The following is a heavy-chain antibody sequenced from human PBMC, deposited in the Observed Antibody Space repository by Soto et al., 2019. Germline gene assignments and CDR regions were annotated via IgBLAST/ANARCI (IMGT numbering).Heavy chain of an antibody. CDR3: ARQGPPPYSGSYYPLYYFDS. Sequence: PGGSLRLSCTASGFTFSSYGMHWVRQAPGKGLEWVAVIWYDGSNKYYADSVKGRFTISRDNSKNTLYLQMNSLRAEDTAVYYCARQGPPPYSGSYYPLYYFDSWGQGTLVTVSS. J-gene: IGHJ4*02. D-gene: IGHD1-26*01. CDR1: GFTFSSYG. V-gene: IGHV3-33*01. CDR2: IWYDGSNK.